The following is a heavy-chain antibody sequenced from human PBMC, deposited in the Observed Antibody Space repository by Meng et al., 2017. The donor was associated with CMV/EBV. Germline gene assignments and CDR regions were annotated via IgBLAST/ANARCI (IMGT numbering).Heavy chain of an antibody. D-gene: IGHD6-13*01. J-gene: IGHJ6*02. CDR1: GGSFSGYY. V-gene: IGHV4-34*01. CDR2: INHSGST. Sequence: SETLSLTCAVYGGSFSGYYWSWIRQPPGKGLEWIGEINHSGSTNYNPSLKSRVTISVDTSKNQFPLKLSSVTAADTAVYYCARGDSSSWYSVYYYYYYGMDVWGQGTTVTVSS. CDR3: ARGDSSSWYSVYYYYYYGMDV.